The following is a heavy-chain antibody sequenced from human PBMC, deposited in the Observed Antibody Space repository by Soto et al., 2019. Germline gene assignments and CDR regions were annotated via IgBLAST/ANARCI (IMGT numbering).Heavy chain of an antibody. CDR2: FYHNVRT. V-gene: IGHV4-61*01. CDR1: VDAFISWNFY. J-gene: IGHJ4*02. D-gene: IGHD2-2*01. Sequence: PADTRSLTCFVSVDAFISWNFYWGCVLQPPGKGLEWIGHFYHNVRTKYSPSLRSRVTISADMSKNQFSLKLNSVTAADTAVYYCARDRVISGATFEYWGPGTLVTVSS. CDR3: ARDRVISGATFEY.